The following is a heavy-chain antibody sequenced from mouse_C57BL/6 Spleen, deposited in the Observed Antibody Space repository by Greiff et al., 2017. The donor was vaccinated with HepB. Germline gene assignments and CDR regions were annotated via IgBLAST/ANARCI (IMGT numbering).Heavy chain of an antibody. V-gene: IGHV1-81*01. J-gene: IGHJ4*01. CDR3: ARQGLGDYYGSSYYAMDY. CDR1: GYTFTSYG. CDR2: IYPRSGNT. Sequence: VKLQESGAELARPGASVKLSCKASGYTFTSYGISWVKQRTGQGLEWIGEIYPRSGNTYYNEKFKGKATLTADKSSSTAYMELRSLTSEDSAVYFCARQGLGDYYGSSYYAMDYWGQGTSVTVSS. D-gene: IGHD1-1*01.